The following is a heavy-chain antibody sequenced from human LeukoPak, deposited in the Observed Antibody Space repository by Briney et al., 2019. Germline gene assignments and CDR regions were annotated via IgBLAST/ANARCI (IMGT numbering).Heavy chain of an antibody. D-gene: IGHD6-13*01. V-gene: IGHV3-30*18. CDR3: AKAFRIVAAGYYYGMDV. CDR1: GFTFSSYG. J-gene: IGHJ6*02. CDR2: ISYDGSNK. Sequence: PGGSLRLSCAASGFTFSSYGMHWVRQAPGKGLEWVAVISYDGSNKYYADSVKGRFTISRDNSKNTLYLQMNSLRAEDTAVYYCAKAFRIVAAGYYYGMDVWGQGTTVTVSS.